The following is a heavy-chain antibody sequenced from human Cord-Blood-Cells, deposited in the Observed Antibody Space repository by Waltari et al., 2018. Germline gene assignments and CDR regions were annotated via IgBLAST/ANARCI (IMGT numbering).Heavy chain of an antibody. CDR3: ARETSLYSSSWFDY. J-gene: IGHJ4*02. Sequence: EVQLVESGGGLIQPGGSLSLSCAASGFTVRSNYITWVRQAPGKGLEWVSVIYSGGSTYYADSVKGRFTISRDNSKNTLYLQMNSLRAEDTAVYYCARETSLYSSSWFDYWGQGTLVTVSS. CDR1: GFTVRSNY. V-gene: IGHV3-53*01. CDR2: IYSGGST. D-gene: IGHD6-13*01.